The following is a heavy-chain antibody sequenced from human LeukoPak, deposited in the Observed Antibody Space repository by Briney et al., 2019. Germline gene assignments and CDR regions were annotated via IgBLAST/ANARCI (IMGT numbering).Heavy chain of an antibody. V-gene: IGHV3-23*01. CDR3: AKDIGSNPAKFDY. CDR1: GFTFSSYA. D-gene: IGHD3-10*01. J-gene: IGHJ4*02. CDR2: ISGSGGST. Sequence: GGSLRLSFAASGFTFSSYAMSWVRQAPGKGLEWVSAISGSGGSTYYADSVKGRFTISRDNSKNTLYLQMNSLRAEDTAVYYCAKDIGSNPAKFDYWGQGTLVTVSS.